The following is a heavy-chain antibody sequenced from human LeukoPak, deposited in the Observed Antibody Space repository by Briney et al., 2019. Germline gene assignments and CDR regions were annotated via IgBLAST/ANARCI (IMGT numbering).Heavy chain of an antibody. D-gene: IGHD3-10*01. Sequence: GGSLRLSCAASGFTFSSYEMNWVRRAPGKGLEWVSYISSSGSTIYYADSVKGRFTISRDNAKNSLYLQMNSLRAEDTAVYYCARDFLWGSGSRWGQGTLVTVSS. J-gene: IGHJ4*02. CDR2: ISSSGSTI. V-gene: IGHV3-48*03. CDR1: GFTFSSYE. CDR3: ARDFLWGSGSR.